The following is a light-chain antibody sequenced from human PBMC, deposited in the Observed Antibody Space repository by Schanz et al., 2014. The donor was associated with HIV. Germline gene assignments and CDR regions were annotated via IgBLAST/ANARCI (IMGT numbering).Light chain of an antibody. CDR1: SSDVGGYNR. J-gene: IGLJ2*01. CDR3: SSYAFGSTSVK. CDR2: DVN. Sequence: QSALTQPPSASGSRGQSVTISCTGTSSDVGGYNRVSWFQQHPGKAPKLMIYDVNHRPSGVSPRFAGAKSGNTASLIISGLQAEDEADYYCSSYAFGSTSVKFRGGTKLTVL. V-gene: IGLV2-14*03.